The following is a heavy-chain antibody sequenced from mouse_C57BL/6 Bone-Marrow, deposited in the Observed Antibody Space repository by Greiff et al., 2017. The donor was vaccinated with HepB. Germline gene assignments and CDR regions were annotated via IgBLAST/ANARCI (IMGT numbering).Heavy chain of an antibody. CDR3: TRSGDYDEGGFDY. D-gene: IGHD2-4*01. V-gene: IGHV1-15*01. CDR2: IDPETGGT. Sequence: QVQLQQSGAELVRPGASVTLSCKASGYTFTDYEMHWVKQTPVHGLEWIGAIDPETGGTAYNQKCKGKAILTADKSSSTAYMELRSLTSEDSAVYYCTRSGDYDEGGFDYWGQGTTLTVSS. J-gene: IGHJ2*01. CDR1: GYTFTDYE.